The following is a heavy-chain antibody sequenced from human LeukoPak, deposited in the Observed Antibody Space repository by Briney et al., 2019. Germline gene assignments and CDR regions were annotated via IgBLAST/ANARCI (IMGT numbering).Heavy chain of an antibody. CDR2: INWSGGST. CDR3: ARGRRDGYMLLWEDY. D-gene: IGHD5-24*01. V-gene: IGHV3-20*04. Sequence: GGSLRLSCAASGFTFDDYAMSWVRQAPGKGLEWVSDINWSGGSTNYAHSVKGRFTISRDNAKNSLYLQMNSLRAEDTALYYCARGRRDGYMLLWEDYWGQGTLVTVSS. CDR1: GFTFDDYA. J-gene: IGHJ4*02.